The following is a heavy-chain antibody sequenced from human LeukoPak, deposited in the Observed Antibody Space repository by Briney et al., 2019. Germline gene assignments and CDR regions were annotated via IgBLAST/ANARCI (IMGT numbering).Heavy chain of an antibody. D-gene: IGHD2-8*01. CDR2: IQYDGSNQ. J-gene: IGHJ6*03. CDR1: GFTFSSYW. V-gene: IGHV3-30*02. Sequence: GGSLRLSCAASGFTFSSYWMSWVRQAPGKGLEWVAYIQYDGSNQQYADSVKGRFSISRDSSKNILYLQMNSLRAEDTAVYYCAKDRCSNGVGCYYYYMDVWGKGTTVTISS. CDR3: AKDRCSNGVGCYYYYMDV.